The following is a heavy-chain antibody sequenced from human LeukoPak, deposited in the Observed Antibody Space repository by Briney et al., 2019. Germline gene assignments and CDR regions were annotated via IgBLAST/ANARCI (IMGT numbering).Heavy chain of an antibody. CDR3: NGYCSSTSCYGGGY. D-gene: IGHD2-2*03. Sequence: ASETLSLTCAVYGGSFSGYYWSWIRQPLGKGLEWIGEINHSGSTNYNPSLKSRVTISVDTSKNQFSLKLSSVTAADTAVYYCNGYCSSTSCYGGGYWGQGTLVTVSS. CDR2: INHSGST. V-gene: IGHV4-34*01. CDR1: GGSFSGYY. J-gene: IGHJ4*02.